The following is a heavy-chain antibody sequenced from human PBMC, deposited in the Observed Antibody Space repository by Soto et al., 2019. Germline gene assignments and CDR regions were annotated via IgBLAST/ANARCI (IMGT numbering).Heavy chain of an antibody. Sequence: QVQLQQWGAGLLKPSETLSLTCAVYGGSFSGYYWSWVRQAPGKELEWIGEITRYGTINYNPSLKSRVTMSLDTSKNQFSLRLNSVSDADAALYCCARLFAGATGNWYFDLWGRGTLVTVSS. CDR2: ITRYGTI. CDR3: ARLFAGATGNWYFDL. J-gene: IGHJ2*01. CDR1: GGSFSGYY. D-gene: IGHD1-1*01. V-gene: IGHV4-34*01.